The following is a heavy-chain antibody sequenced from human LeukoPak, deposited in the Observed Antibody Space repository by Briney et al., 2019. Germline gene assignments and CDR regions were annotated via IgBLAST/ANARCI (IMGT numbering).Heavy chain of an antibody. V-gene: IGHV4-59*01. Sequence: SETLPLTCTVSGGSISNYYWSWIRQPPGKGLEWIGYIYYTGSTNYNPSLKSRVTISVDTSKNQFSLKLNSVTAADTAVYYCARDSLIAARNWYFDLWGRGTLVTVSS. CDR2: IYYTGST. J-gene: IGHJ2*01. CDR3: ARDSLIAARNWYFDL. CDR1: GGSISNYY. D-gene: IGHD6-6*01.